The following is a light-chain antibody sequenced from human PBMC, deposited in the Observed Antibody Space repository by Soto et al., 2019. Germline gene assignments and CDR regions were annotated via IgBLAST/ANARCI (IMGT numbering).Light chain of an antibody. Sequence: DIQMTQSPSSLSASVGDRVTITCQAMQDISNLLNWFQQKPGKAPKLLIYDASNLETGVPSRFSGSGSGTDFTFTISSLQAEDIATYYCQQYENLPITFGQGTRLEIK. J-gene: IGKJ5*01. CDR1: QDISNL. CDR2: DAS. CDR3: QQYENLPIT. V-gene: IGKV1-33*01.